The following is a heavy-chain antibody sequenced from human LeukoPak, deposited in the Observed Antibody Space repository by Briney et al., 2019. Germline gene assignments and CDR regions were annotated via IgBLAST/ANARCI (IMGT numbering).Heavy chain of an antibody. D-gene: IGHD3-9*01. CDR2: INSDGSST. V-gene: IGHV3-74*01. CDR1: GFTFSSYW. CDR3: AGNGILTGYYLFDY. Sequence: GGSLRLSCAASGFTFSSYWMHWVRQAPGKGLVWVSRINSDGSSTSYADSVKGRFTISRDNAKNTLYLQMNSLRAEDTAVYYCAGNGILTGYYLFDYWGQGTLVTVSS. J-gene: IGHJ4*02.